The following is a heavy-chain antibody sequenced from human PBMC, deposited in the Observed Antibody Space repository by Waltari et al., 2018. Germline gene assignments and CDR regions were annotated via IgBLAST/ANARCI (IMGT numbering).Heavy chain of an antibody. D-gene: IGHD6-6*01. V-gene: IGHV3-15*01. Sequence: EVQLVESGGGLVKPGESLRLSCADSGFTFTNAWMTWVRQAPGKGLEWVGRIKRKADGGTTDYAAAVKGRFTISRDDSKNTLYLQMNSLKAEDTAVYYCTTGIEYSSSSIYFDSWGQGTLVTVSS. CDR2: IKRKADGGTT. CDR1: GFTFTNAW. J-gene: IGHJ4*02. CDR3: TTGIEYSSSSIYFDS.